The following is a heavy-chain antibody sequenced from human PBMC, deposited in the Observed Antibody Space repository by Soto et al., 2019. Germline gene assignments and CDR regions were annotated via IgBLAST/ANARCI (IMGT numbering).Heavy chain of an antibody. D-gene: IGHD3-3*01. CDR2: ISWDGGST. CDR1: GFTFDDYT. V-gene: IGHV3-43*01. Sequence: GGSLRLSCAASGFTFDDYTMHWVRQAPGKGLEWVSLISWDGGSTYYADSVKGRFTISRDNSKNSLYLQMNSLRTEDTALYYCAKSQYYDFWSGYRPGYYGMDVWGQGTTVTVSS. CDR3: AKSQYYDFWSGYRPGYYGMDV. J-gene: IGHJ6*02.